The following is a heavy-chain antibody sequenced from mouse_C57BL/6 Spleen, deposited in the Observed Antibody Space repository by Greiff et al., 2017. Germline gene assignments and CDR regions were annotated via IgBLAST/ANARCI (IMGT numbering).Heavy chain of an antibody. CDR3: ASQKKYQATNAMDY. CDR1: GFTFSDYG. D-gene: IGHD3-2*02. CDR2: ISSGSSTI. Sequence: DVMLVESGGGLVKPGGSLKLSCAASGFTFSDYGMHWVRQAPEKGLEWVAYISSGSSTIYYADTVKGRFTISRDNAKNTLYLQMTSLRSEDTAMYYCASQKKYQATNAMDYWGKGTSVTVSS. V-gene: IGHV5-17*01. J-gene: IGHJ4*01.